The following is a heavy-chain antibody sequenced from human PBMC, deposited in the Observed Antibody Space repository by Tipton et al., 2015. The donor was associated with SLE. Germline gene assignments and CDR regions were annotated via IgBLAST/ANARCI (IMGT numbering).Heavy chain of an antibody. V-gene: IGHV4-59*11. Sequence: TLSLTCTVSGGSISSHYWSWIRQPPGKGLEWIGYIYYSGSTNYNPSLKSRVTISVDTSKNQFSLKLSSVTAADTAVYYCARGGELPPNWFDPWGQGTLVTVSS. J-gene: IGHJ5*02. D-gene: IGHD1-26*01. CDR3: ARGGELPPNWFDP. CDR1: GGSISSHY. CDR2: IYYSGST.